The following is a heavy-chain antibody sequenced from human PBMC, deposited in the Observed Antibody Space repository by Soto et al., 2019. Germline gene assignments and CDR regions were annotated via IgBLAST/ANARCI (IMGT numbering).Heavy chain of an antibody. Sequence: ASVKVSCKASGYTFTRSGISWVRQAPGQGLEWMGWISTYNGDTNYAQTFQGRVTMTTDTSTSTVYMELRSLRSDDTADYNSAGEGGPPYSYSGMDVGGQGTPVTVS. CDR2: ISTYNGDT. CDR1: GYTFTRSG. J-gene: IGHJ6*02. CDR3: AGEGGPPYSYSGMDV. V-gene: IGHV1-18*01.